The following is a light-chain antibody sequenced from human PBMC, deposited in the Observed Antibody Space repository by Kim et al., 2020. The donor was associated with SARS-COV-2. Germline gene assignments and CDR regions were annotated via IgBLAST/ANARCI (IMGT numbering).Light chain of an antibody. CDR1: QTVSSRY. J-gene: IGKJ4*01. V-gene: IGKV3-20*01. CDR2: GES. Sequence: PGENARHSNRGGQTVSSRYLAGYKQKPGRAPRLLIYGESSRATGIPDRFSGSGSGTDFTLTISRLEPEDFAVYYCQQYGSSPLTFGGGTKVDIK. CDR3: QQYGSSPLT.